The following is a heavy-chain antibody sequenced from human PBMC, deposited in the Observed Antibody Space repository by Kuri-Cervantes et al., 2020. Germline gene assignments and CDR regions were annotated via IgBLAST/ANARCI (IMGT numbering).Heavy chain of an antibody. Sequence: GGSLRLSCAASGFTFSSYSMNWVRQAPGKGLEWVSGISWNSGSIGYADSVKGRFTISRDNAKNSLYLQMNSLRAEDTALYYCAKETTPGIAAAGTRGGFDYWGQGTLVTVSS. CDR3: AKETTPGIAAAGTRGGFDY. CDR2: ISWNSGSI. D-gene: IGHD6-13*01. V-gene: IGHV3-9*01. CDR1: GFTFSSYS. J-gene: IGHJ4*02.